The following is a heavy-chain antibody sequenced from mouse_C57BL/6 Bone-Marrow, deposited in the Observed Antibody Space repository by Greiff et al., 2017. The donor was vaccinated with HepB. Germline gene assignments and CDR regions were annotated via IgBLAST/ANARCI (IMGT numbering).Heavy chain of an antibody. CDR3: AREGYYGSSYPFDY. CDR2: ISDGGSYT. Sequence: EVKLVESGGGLVKPGGSLKLSCAASGFTFSSYAMSWVRQTPEKRLEWVATISDGGSYTYYPDNVKGRFTISRDNAKNNLYLQMSHLKSEDTAMYYCAREGYYGSSYPFDYWGQGTTLTVSS. CDR1: GFTFSSYA. J-gene: IGHJ2*01. D-gene: IGHD1-1*01. V-gene: IGHV5-4*01.